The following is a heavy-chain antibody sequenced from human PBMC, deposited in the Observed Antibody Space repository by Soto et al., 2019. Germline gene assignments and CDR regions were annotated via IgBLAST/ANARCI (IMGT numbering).Heavy chain of an antibody. D-gene: IGHD2-2*01. CDR2: INHSGST. CDR1: GGSFSGYY. V-gene: IGHV4-34*01. J-gene: IGHJ4*02. CDR3: ARRPSCSSTSCYAGVSY. Sequence: SETLSLTCAVYGGSFSGYYWSWIRQPPGKGLEWIGEINHSGSTNYNPSLKSRVTISVDTSKNQFSLKLSSVTAADTAVYYCARRPSCSSTSCYAGVSYWGQGTLVTVSS.